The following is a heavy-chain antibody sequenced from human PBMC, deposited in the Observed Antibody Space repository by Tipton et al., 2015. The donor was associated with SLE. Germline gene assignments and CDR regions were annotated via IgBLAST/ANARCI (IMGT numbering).Heavy chain of an antibody. CDR3: ARGVATIDGDAFDI. CDR2: IYYSGST. CDR1: GGSISSSSYY. Sequence: TLSLTCTVSGGSISSSSYYWGWIRQPPGKGLEWIGSIYYSGSTYYNPSLKSRVTISVDTSKNQFSLKLRSVTAADTAVYWCARGVATIDGDAFDIWGPGTMVTVSS. J-gene: IGHJ3*02. V-gene: IGHV4-39*07. D-gene: IGHD5-12*01.